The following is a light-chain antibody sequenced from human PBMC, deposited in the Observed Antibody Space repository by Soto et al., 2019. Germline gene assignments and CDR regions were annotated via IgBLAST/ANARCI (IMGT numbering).Light chain of an antibody. J-gene: IGKJ4*01. Sequence: DIQMTQSPSTLSVSVGDIVTITCRASESINGWLAWYQQKPGRAPRILIYDASKLEPGVPSRLSGSGSGAEYTLTISSLQPEAFATYYGQHYSSYPLTFGGGTKVEL. CDR1: ESINGW. CDR3: QHYSSYPLT. V-gene: IGKV1-5*01. CDR2: DAS.